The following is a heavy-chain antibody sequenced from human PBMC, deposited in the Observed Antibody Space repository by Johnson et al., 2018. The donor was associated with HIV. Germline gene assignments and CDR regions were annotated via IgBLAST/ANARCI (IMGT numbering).Heavy chain of an antibody. Sequence: QMQLVESGGGLVQPGGSLRLSCAASGFTFSSYAMHWVRQAPGKGLEWVAVISYDGSNKYYADSVKGRFTISRDNSKNTLYLQMNSLRAEDTAVYYCARFPPGERDDAFDIWGQGTMVTVSS. D-gene: IGHD1-1*01. CDR3: ARFPPGERDDAFDI. J-gene: IGHJ3*02. CDR2: ISYDGSNK. V-gene: IGHV3-30-3*01. CDR1: GFTFSSYA.